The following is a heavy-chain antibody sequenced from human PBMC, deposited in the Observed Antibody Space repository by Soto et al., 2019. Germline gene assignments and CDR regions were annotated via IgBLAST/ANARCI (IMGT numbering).Heavy chain of an antibody. V-gene: IGHV1-3*01. Sequence: GASVKVSCKASGYTFTSYAMHWVRQAPGQRLEWMGWINAGNGNTKYSQKFQGRVTITRDTSASTAYMELSSLRSEDTAVYYCARTYCSGGSCYSNWFDPWGRGTLVTVSS. CDR3: ARTYCSGGSCYSNWFDP. J-gene: IGHJ5*02. D-gene: IGHD2-15*01. CDR2: INAGNGNT. CDR1: GYTFTSYA.